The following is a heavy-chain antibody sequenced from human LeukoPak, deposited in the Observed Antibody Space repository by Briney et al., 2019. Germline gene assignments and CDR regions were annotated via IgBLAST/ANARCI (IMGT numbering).Heavy chain of an antibody. CDR3: ARSYSSGSYYSPFDP. CDR1: GGSISSSSYY. CDR2: IYHSGST. D-gene: IGHD3-10*01. V-gene: IGHV4-39*07. Sequence: SETLSLTCTVSGGSISSSSYYWGWIRQPPGKGLEWIGSIYHSGSTYYNPSLKSRVTISVDTSKNQFSLKLTSLTAADTAVYYCARSYSSGSYYSPFDPWGQGTLVTVSS. J-gene: IGHJ5*02.